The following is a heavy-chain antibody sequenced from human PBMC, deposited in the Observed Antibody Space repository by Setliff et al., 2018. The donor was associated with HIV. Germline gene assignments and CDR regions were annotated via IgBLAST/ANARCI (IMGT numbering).Heavy chain of an antibody. CDR2: IFYSGSA. J-gene: IGHJ6*02. CDR3: ARSGIGYYYCGMDV. V-gene: IGHV4-34*12. D-gene: IGHD1-20*01. Sequence: GSLRLSCAASGLIFSRYSMNWVRQPPGKGREWIGSIFYSGSANYNPSRRSPVAISVDTSKNQFPLKLTSVTSAGTAVYYCARSGIGYYYCGMDVWGQGTLVTVSS. CDR1: GLIFSRYS.